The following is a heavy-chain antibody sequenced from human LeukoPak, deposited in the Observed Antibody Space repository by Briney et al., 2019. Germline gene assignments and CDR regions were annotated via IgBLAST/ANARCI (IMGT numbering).Heavy chain of an antibody. CDR3: ARRAPSRSGCGSTSWCRDAFDI. CDR1: GGSISSSSYY. D-gene: IGHD2-2*01. V-gene: IGHV4-39*01. Sequence: PSETLPLTCTVSGGSISSSSYYWGWIRQPPGKGLEWIGSIYYSGSTYYNPSLKSRVTISVDTSKNQFSLKLSSVTAADTAVYYCARRAPSRSGCGSTSWCRDAFDIWGQGTMVTVSS. J-gene: IGHJ3*02. CDR2: IYYSGST.